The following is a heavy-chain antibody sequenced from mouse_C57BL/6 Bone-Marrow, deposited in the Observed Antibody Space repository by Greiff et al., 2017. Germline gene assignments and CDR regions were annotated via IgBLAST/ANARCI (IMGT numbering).Heavy chain of an antibody. CDR2: ISDGGSYT. J-gene: IGHJ1*03. V-gene: IGHV5-4*01. CDR3: ARELVYYSSYVCWYFDV. Sequence: EVKLVESGGGLVKPGGSLKLSCAASGFTFSSYAMSWVRQTPEKRLEWVETISDGGSYTYYPDNVKGRFTISIDNAKNNLYLQMSHLKSEDTAMYYWARELVYYSSYVCWYFDVWGTGTTVTVSS. CDR1: GFTFSSYA. D-gene: IGHD2-5*01.